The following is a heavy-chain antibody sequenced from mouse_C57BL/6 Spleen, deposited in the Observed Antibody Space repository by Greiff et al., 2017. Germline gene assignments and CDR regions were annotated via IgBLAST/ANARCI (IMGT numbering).Heavy chain of an antibody. CDR1: GYTFTDYE. Sequence: VQVVESGAELVRPGASVTLSCKASGYTFTDYEMHWVKQTPVHGLEWIGAIDPETGGTAYNQKFKGKAILTADKSSSTAYMELRSLTSEDSAVYYCTTGNWDYCDYWGQGTTLTVSS. CDR3: TTGNWDYCDY. V-gene: IGHV1-15*01. CDR2: IDPETGGT. J-gene: IGHJ2*01. D-gene: IGHD4-1*01.